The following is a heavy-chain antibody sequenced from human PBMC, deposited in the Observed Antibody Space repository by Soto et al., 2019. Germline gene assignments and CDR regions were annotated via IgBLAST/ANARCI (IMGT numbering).Heavy chain of an antibody. CDR3: AKDNMVVGAADQYNNMDV. V-gene: IGHV3-30*18. J-gene: IGHJ6*02. D-gene: IGHD2-2*01. Sequence: VQLVESGGGVVQPGGSLRLSCAASGFTFSTYGMHWVRQAPGKGLEWVALISDDGSKKYYIDSVKGRFIISRDNSKNTLYLQMNRLRSEDTAVYYCAKDNMVVGAADQYNNMDVWGHGTTVSASS. CDR2: ISDDGSKK. CDR1: GFTFSTYG.